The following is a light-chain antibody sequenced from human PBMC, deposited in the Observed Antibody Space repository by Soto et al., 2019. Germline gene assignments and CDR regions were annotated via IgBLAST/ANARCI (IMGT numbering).Light chain of an antibody. Sequence: DIQMTQSPSTLSASVGDRVTITCRTSQSISSWLAWYQQKPGKAPKVLIYKASNLESGVPPRFSGSGSGTEFTLTISSLQPDDFATYYCQQFTTFGQGTKVEIK. J-gene: IGKJ1*01. CDR1: QSISSW. CDR3: QQFTT. CDR2: KAS. V-gene: IGKV1-5*03.